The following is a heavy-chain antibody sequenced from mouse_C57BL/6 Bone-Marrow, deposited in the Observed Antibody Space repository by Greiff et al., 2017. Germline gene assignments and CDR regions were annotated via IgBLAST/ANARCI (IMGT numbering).Heavy chain of an antibody. V-gene: IGHV2-2*01. D-gene: IGHD2-4*01. J-gene: IGHJ4*01. CDR1: GFSLTSYG. CDR3: ARKIGSYDYVPYYYAMDY. CDR2: IWSGGST. Sequence: VQLQQSGPGLVQPSQSLSITCTVSGFSLTSYGVHWVRQSPGKGLEWLGVIWSGGSTDYNAAFISRLSISKDNSKSQVFFKMNSLQADDTAIYYCARKIGSYDYVPYYYAMDYWGQGTSVTVSS.